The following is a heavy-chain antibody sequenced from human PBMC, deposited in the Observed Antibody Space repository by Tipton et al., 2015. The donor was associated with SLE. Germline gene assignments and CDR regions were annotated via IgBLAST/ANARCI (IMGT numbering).Heavy chain of an antibody. CDR2: ISGGGGTT. D-gene: IGHD1-26*01. J-gene: IGHJ3*02. CDR1: GFTFSSYA. CDR3: AKDLRSYSGSPPAFDI. V-gene: IGHV3-23*01. Sequence: SLRLSCAASGFTFSSYAMSWVRQAPGKGLEWVSGISGGGGTTQYADSVKGRFTISRDNSKNTLYLQMNSLRAEDTAVYYCAKDLRSYSGSPPAFDIWGQGTMVTVSS.